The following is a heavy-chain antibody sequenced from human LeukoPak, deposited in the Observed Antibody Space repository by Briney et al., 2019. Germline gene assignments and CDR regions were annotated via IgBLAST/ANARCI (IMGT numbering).Heavy chain of an antibody. CDR2: IGTAGDT. V-gene: IGHV3-13*01. D-gene: IGHD3-10*01. J-gene: IGHJ3*02. Sequence: GGSLRLSCAASGFTFSSYDMYWVGQATGKGLEWVSAIGTAGDTYYPGSVKGRFTISRENAKNSLYLQMNSLRAGDTAVYYCARGRRGRVPNAFDIWGQGTMVTVSS. CDR1: GFTFSSYD. CDR3: ARGRRGRVPNAFDI.